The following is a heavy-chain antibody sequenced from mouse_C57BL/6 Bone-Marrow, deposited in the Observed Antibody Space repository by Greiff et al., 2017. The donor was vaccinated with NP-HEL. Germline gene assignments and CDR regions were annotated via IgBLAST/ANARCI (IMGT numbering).Heavy chain of an antibody. Sequence: EVKLQASGEGLVKPGGSLKLSCAASGFTFSSYAMSWVRQTPEKRLEWVAYISSGGDYIYYADTVKGRFTISRDNARNTLYLQLSSLKSEDTAMYYCTRGDITTVVATRWYFDVWGTGTTVTVSS. V-gene: IGHV5-9-1*02. CDR3: TRGDITTVVATRWYFDV. D-gene: IGHD1-1*01. CDR2: ISSGGDYI. J-gene: IGHJ1*03. CDR1: GFTFSSYA.